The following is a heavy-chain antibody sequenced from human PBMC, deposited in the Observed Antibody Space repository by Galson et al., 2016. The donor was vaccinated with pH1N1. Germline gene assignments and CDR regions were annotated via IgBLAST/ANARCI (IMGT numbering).Heavy chain of an antibody. J-gene: IGHJ4*02. V-gene: IGHV1-18*01. CDR3: AKGTLPGYYDY. CDR2: ISGYNGNT. Sequence: SVKVSCKASGYVFSTYGINWVRKAPGQGPEWMGRISGYNGNTIYAQKFQARISMTIDKSTSTVYMDLRSLRFDDTAVYYCAKGTLPGYYDYWGQGTLVTVSS. CDR1: GYVFSTYG. D-gene: IGHD3-22*01.